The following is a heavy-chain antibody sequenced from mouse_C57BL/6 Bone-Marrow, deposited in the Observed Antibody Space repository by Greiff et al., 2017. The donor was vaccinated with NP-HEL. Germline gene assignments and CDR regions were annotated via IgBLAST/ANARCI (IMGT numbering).Heavy chain of an antibody. CDR2: INPNNGGT. D-gene: IGHD3-3*01. CDR3: ARQGDFEV. V-gene: IGHV1-26*01. J-gene: IGHJ1*03. Sequence: EVQLQQSGPELVKPGASVKISCKASGYTFTDYYMNWVKQSHGKSLEWIGDINPNNGGTSYNQKFKGKATLTVDTSSSTAYMELRSLTSEDSAVYYCARQGDFEVWGTGTTVTVSS. CDR1: GYTFTDYY.